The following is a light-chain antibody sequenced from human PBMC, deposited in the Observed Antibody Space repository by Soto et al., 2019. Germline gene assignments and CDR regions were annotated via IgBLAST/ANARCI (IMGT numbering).Light chain of an antibody. CDR3: QSYDSSLSVLVA. J-gene: IGLJ2*01. Sequence: QSVLTQPPSVSGAPGQRVTISCTGSRSNIGAGYEVHWYQHLAGTAPKLLIYGDSNRPSGVPDRFSGSKSGTSASLVITGLQAEDEADYYCQSYDSSLSVLVAFGGGTQLTVL. V-gene: IGLV1-40*01. CDR1: RSNIGAGYE. CDR2: GDS.